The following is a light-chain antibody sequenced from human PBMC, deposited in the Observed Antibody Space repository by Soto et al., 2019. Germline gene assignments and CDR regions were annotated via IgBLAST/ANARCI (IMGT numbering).Light chain of an antibody. J-gene: IGKJ1*01. V-gene: IGKV1-39*01. Sequence: DIQMTQAPSSLSASVGDRVTITCRASTSISSYLNWYQQKPGKAPKLLVYAASSLQSGVPSRFSGRGSGTDFTLTSSSLQPEDFATYYCQQSYSTPVTFGQGTKVEI. CDR2: AAS. CDR3: QQSYSTPVT. CDR1: TSISSY.